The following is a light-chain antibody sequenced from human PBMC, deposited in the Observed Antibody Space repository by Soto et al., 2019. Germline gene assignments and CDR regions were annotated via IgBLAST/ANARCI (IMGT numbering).Light chain of an antibody. J-gene: IGLJ1*01. V-gene: IGLV2-14*01. CDR3: GSYTSSNTLV. CDR1: SSDVGGYNY. CDR2: EVT. Sequence: QSALTQPPSASGSPGQSITISCTGTSSDVGGYNYVSWYQQHPGKAPKLLIYEVTYRPSGVSNRFSGSKSGNTASLTISGLQAEDEADYFCGSYTSSNTLVFGTGTKLTVL.